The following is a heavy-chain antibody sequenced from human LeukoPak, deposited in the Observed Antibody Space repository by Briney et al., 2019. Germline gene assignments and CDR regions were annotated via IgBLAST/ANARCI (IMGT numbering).Heavy chain of an antibody. Sequence: GGSLRLSCAASGFTFSSYGMHWVRQAPGKGLEWVAVISYDGSNKYYADSVKGRFTISRDSSKNTLNLQMNSLRAEDTAVYYCAKEGGVIAAGADYWGQGTLVTVSS. CDR3: AKEGGVIAAGADY. CDR1: GFTFSSYG. D-gene: IGHD6-13*01. V-gene: IGHV3-30*18. CDR2: ISYDGSNK. J-gene: IGHJ4*02.